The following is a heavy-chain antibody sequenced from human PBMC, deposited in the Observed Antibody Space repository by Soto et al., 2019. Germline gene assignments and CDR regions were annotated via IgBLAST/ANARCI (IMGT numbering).Heavy chain of an antibody. V-gene: IGHV1-69*02. Sequence: QVQLVQSGAEVKKPGSSVRVSCKASGDTFTFYSINWVRQARGLGLEWMGRINPILSMSNYAQRFQGRVTMTADKSRSTAYMELSSLRSEDTAMYYCASSYGSGYRAFDYWGQGALVTVSS. CDR3: ASSYGSGYRAFDY. D-gene: IGHD3-10*01. CDR2: INPILSMS. J-gene: IGHJ4*02. CDR1: GDTFTFYS.